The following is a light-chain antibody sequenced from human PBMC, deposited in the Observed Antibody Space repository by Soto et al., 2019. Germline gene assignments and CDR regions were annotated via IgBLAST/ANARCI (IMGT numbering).Light chain of an antibody. CDR1: QAINTY. CDR3: QQSYSTLLIT. J-gene: IGKJ5*01. V-gene: IGKV1-39*01. Sequence: DIQMTQSPSFLSASVGDRVTISCRASQAINTYLNWYQQKPGKAPKLLIYGTSDLKNGVPSRFSGGGSGTDFPLTISSLQPEDFATYYCQQSYSTLLITFGQGTRLEV. CDR2: GTS.